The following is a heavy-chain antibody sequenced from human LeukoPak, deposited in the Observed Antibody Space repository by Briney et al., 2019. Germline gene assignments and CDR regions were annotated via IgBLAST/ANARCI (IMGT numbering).Heavy chain of an antibody. V-gene: IGHV4-4*07. Sequence: KPSETLSLTCTVSGGSISSYSWSWLRQPAGKGLEWIGRIYSTTYNPSLKSRVAISVDTTKNQFSLKLSSVTAADTAVYYCARGESSGWYYFNYWGQGTLVTVSS. CDR1: GGSISSYS. CDR3: ARGESSGWYYFNY. D-gene: IGHD6-13*01. J-gene: IGHJ4*02. CDR2: IYST.